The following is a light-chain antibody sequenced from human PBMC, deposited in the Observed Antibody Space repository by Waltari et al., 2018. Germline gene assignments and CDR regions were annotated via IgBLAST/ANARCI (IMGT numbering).Light chain of an antibody. CDR2: GAS. V-gene: IGKV3-15*01. CDR1: QSVSSN. Sequence: EVVVTQSPATLSVSPGERAILPCRASQSVSSNLAWYQQKPGQAPRLLIYGASARAIGIPARFSGSGSGTEFTLTISSLQSEDFAVYYCQQYNGYWTFGQGTKVEIK. CDR3: QQYNGYWT. J-gene: IGKJ1*01.